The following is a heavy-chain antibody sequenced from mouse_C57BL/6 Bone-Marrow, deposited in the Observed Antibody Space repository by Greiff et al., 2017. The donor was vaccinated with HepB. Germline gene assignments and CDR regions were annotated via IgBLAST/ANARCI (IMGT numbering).Heavy chain of an antibody. CDR2: ISDGGSYT. J-gene: IGHJ3*01. CDR3: ARASWFAY. Sequence: EVKLMESGGGLVKPGGSLKLSCAASGFTFSSYAMSWVRQTPEKRLEWVATISDGGSYTYYPDNVKGRFTISRDNAKNNLYLQMSHLKSDDTAMYYRARASWFAYWGQGTLVTVSA. V-gene: IGHV5-4*03. CDR1: GFTFSSYA.